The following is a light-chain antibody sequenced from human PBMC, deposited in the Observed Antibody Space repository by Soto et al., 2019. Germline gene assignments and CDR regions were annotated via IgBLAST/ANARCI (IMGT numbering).Light chain of an antibody. J-gene: IGLJ3*02. CDR3: CSFAGTSPWV. Sequence: QSALTQPRSVSGSPGQSVTISCTGTSSDIGSYNYVSWYQQHPGKAPKLMIFDVGERPSGVPDRFSASKSGSTASLTISGLQAEDEADYYCCSFAGTSPWVFGGGTKLTVL. CDR1: SSDIGSYNY. CDR2: DVG. V-gene: IGLV2-11*01.